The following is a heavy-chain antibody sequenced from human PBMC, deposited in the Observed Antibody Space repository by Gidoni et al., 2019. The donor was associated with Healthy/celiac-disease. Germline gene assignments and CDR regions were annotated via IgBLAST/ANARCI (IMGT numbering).Heavy chain of an antibody. CDR1: GFTVSGNY. D-gene: IGHD3-3*01. J-gene: IGHJ4*02. CDR3: ARDYDFRGFDY. CDR2: LYSGGST. Sequence: EVQLVETGGGWIQPGGSLRRSCAASGFTVSGNYMSWVRQAPGKGLEWVSVLYSGGSTYYADSVKGRFTISRDNSKNTLYLQMNSLRAADTAVYYCARDYDFRGFDYWGQGTLVTVSS. V-gene: IGHV3-53*02.